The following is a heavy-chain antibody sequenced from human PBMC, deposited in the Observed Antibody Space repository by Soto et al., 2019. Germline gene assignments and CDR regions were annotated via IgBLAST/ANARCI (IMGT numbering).Heavy chain of an antibody. CDR3: ARHRAAAPPGY. D-gene: IGHD6-13*01. CDR2: IYYSGST. Sequence: QLQLQESGPGLVKPSETLSLTCTVSGGSISSSSYYWGWIRQPPGKGLEWIGSIYYSGSTYYNPSIQSRVTISVDTSKNQFSLKLSSVTAADPAVYYCARHRAAAPPGYWGQGTLVTVSS. V-gene: IGHV4-39*01. CDR1: GGSISSSSYY. J-gene: IGHJ4*02.